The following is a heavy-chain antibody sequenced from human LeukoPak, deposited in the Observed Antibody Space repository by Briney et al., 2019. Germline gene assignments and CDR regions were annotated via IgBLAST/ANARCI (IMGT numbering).Heavy chain of an antibody. J-gene: IGHJ4*02. Sequence: ASVKVSCKASGYTFTSYYMHWVRQAPGQGLEWMGIINPSGGNTGYAQKFQGRVTITRNTSISTAYMELSSLRSEDTAVYYCARAPKRFGELLSIAGFDYWGQGTLVTVPS. CDR2: INPSGGNT. V-gene: IGHV1-46*01. D-gene: IGHD3-10*01. CDR3: ARAPKRFGELLSIAGFDY. CDR1: GYTFTSYY.